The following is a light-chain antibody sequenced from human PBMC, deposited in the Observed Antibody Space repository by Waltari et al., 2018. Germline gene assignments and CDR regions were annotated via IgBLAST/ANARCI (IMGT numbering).Light chain of an antibody. CDR1: NSNVWINY. J-gene: IGLJ1*01. V-gene: IGLV1-47*01. CDR3: AAWDVSLRGI. Sequence: QSVLTQPPSVSGAPGQRVTISCSGSNSNVWINYVSWFQHVPGAAPRLLIYRNNQRPSGVPDRFSGSKSGSSASLAISGLRSEDDADYYCAAWDVSLRGIFGTGTRVTVL. CDR2: RNN.